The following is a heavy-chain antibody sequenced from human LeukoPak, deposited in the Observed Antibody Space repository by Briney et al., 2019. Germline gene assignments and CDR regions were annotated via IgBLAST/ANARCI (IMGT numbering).Heavy chain of an antibody. D-gene: IGHD3-22*01. J-gene: IGHJ1*01. CDR3: ARRRYYDGSGYLE. V-gene: IGHV4-39*01. CDR2: IYYSGRT. CDR1: GDSVSRSDSY. Sequence: SETLSLTCSVSGDSVSRSDSYWDWNRQPPGKGLEWIGTIYYSGRTYYSPSLKSRVTMSVDPSNNQFSLTLRSVTAADTAVYYCARRRYYDGSGYLEWGQGTLLSVSS.